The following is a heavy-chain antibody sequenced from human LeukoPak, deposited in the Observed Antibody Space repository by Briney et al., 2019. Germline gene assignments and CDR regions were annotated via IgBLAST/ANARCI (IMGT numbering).Heavy chain of an antibody. J-gene: IGHJ5*02. Sequence: GGSLRLSCAASGFTFSSYGMHWVRQAPGKGLEWVAVIWYDGSNRNYADSVKGRFTISRDNPKKTLYLPMNSLRVEDTAVYYCAKFWQQLVRPPWFDPRGQGTLVTVSS. CDR3: AKFWQQLVRPPWFDP. D-gene: IGHD6-13*01. CDR1: GFTFSSYG. CDR2: IWYDGSNR. V-gene: IGHV3-33*06.